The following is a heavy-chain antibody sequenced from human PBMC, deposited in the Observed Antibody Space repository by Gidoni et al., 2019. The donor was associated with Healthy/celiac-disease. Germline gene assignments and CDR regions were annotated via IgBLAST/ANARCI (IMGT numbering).Heavy chain of an antibody. J-gene: IGHJ3*02. D-gene: IGHD3-10*01. Sequence: QVQLVESGGGVVQPGRSLRLSCAASGFPFSSYAMHWVRQAPGKGLEWVAVISYDGRNKYYADSVKGRFTISSDNSKNTLYLQMNSLRAEDTAVYYCAILQSSYYYGSGSYYSSAYDAFDIWGQGTMVTVSS. CDR1: GFPFSSYA. CDR3: AILQSSYYYGSGSYYSSAYDAFDI. V-gene: IGHV3-30*01. CDR2: ISYDGRNK.